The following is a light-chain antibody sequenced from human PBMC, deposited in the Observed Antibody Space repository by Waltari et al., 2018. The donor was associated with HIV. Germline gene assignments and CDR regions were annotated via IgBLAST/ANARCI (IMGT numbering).Light chain of an antibody. V-gene: IGKV4-1*01. J-gene: IGKJ2*01. CDR1: QSVLYSSNNNNY. CDR3: QQYWSVPYT. Sequence: DIVMTQSPDSLAVSLGERATINCKSSQSVLYSSNNNNYLAWFQQKPGQPPKLLIYWASTRESGVPDRFSGSGSGTDFTLTISSLQAEDVAVYYCQQYWSVPYTFGQGTRLEIK. CDR2: WAS.